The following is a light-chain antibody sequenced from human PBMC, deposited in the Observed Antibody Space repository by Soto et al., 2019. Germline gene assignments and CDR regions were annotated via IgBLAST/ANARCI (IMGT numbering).Light chain of an antibody. J-gene: IGKJ1*01. Sequence: DIPMTQSPSTLPASVGDRVTITCRASQTIGNWLAWYQQKPGKVPKLLIYNVSSLESGVPSRFSGSGSGTEFTLTSSSLQPDDFSTYYGQQCNFYWTVGQGTKVEIK. CDR3: QQCNFYWT. CDR2: NVS. V-gene: IGKV1-5*03. CDR1: QTIGNW.